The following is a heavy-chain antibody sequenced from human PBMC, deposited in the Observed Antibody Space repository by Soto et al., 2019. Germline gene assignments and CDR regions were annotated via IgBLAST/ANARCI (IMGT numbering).Heavy chain of an antibody. J-gene: IGHJ6*03. CDR3: ARQEQVGPYYYYMDV. V-gene: IGHV4-59*08. D-gene: IGHD6-6*01. CDR2: VYYTGES. Sequence: SETLSLTCTVSGGSIGTHFWTWIRQPPGKGLEWIGCVYYTGESNYNPSLKSRVTISVDTSKNQFSLKLNSLTAADTAVYYCARQEQVGPYYYYMDVWGKGTTVTVSS. CDR1: GGSIGTHF.